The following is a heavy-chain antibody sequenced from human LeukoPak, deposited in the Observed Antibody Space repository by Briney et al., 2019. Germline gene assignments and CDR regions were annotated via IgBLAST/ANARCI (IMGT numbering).Heavy chain of an antibody. Sequence: GGSLRLSCAASGFTFSSYEMNWVRQAPGKGLEWVSYISSSGSTIYYADSVKGRFTISRDNAKNSLYLQMDSLRAEDTAVYYCARDSGDYYGSGGYRYWGQGTLVTVSS. CDR3: ARDSGDYYGSGGYRY. D-gene: IGHD3-10*01. V-gene: IGHV3-48*03. CDR2: ISSSGSTI. J-gene: IGHJ4*02. CDR1: GFTFSSYE.